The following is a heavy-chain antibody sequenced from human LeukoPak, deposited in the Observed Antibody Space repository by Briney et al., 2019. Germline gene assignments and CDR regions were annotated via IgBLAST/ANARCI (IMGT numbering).Heavy chain of an antibody. V-gene: IGHV5-51*01. Sequence: GASLQISCQGSGYSFTSYWIGWVRQLPGKGLEWMGIIYPGDSDTRYSPSFQGQVTISADKSISTVYLQWSSLKASDTAMYYCARHVVFGSSFLYYFDYWGQGTLVTVSS. CDR2: IYPGDSDT. J-gene: IGHJ4*02. CDR3: ARHVVFGSSFLYYFDY. D-gene: IGHD6-13*01. CDR1: GYSFTSYW.